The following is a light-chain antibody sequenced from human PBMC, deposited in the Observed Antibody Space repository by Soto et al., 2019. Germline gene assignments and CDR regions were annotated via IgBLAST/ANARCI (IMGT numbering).Light chain of an antibody. CDR2: LTS. J-gene: IGKJ4*01. V-gene: IGKV2-28*01. CDR1: QSLLHSNGKNY. Sequence: DIVMTQSPLSLPVTPGEPASISCRSNQSLLHSNGKNYLDWYLQKPGQSPQVLIYLTSNRASGVPDRFSGSGSGTYFTLKISRVEVEDVGVYYCMQTLQTPLTFGGGTNVEIK. CDR3: MQTLQTPLT.